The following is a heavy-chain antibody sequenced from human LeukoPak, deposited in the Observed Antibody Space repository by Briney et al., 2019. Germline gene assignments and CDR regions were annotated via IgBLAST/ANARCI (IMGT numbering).Heavy chain of an antibody. CDR1: GFTFSSYG. CDR3: AKDHIVATILSGPVDY. Sequence: PGRSLRLSCAASGFTFSSYGMHWVRQAPGKGLEWVAVIWYDGSNKYYADSVKGRFTISRDNSKNTLYLQMNSLRAEDTAVYYCAKDHIVATILSGPVDYWGQGTLVTVSS. J-gene: IGHJ4*02. V-gene: IGHV3-33*06. CDR2: IWYDGSNK. D-gene: IGHD5-12*01.